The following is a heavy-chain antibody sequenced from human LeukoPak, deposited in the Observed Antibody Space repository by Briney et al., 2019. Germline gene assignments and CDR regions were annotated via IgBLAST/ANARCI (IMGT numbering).Heavy chain of an antibody. D-gene: IGHD3-22*01. CDR3: AKDGYYDSSGYSDY. J-gene: IGHJ4*02. Sequence: GGSLRLPCAASGFTFSSYAMSWVRQAPGKGLEWVSAISGSGGSTYYADSVKGRFTISRDNSKNTLYLQMNSLRAEDTAVYYCAKDGYYDSSGYSDYWGQGTLVTVSS. CDR1: GFTFSSYA. CDR2: ISGSGGST. V-gene: IGHV3-23*01.